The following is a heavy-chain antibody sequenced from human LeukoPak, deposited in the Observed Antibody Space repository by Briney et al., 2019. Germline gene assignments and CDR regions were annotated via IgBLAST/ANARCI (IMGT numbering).Heavy chain of an antibody. V-gene: IGHV4-4*07. D-gene: IGHD3-22*01. J-gene: IGHJ4*02. CDR1: GGSISSYY. Sequence: SETLSLTCTVSGGSISSYYWSWIRQPAGKGLEWIGRIHTSGSTNYNASLKSRVTMSVDTSKNQFSLKLSSVTAADTAVYYCARDNYHYDSSGYPLDYWGQGTLVTVSS. CDR3: ARDNYHYDSSGYPLDY. CDR2: IHTSGST.